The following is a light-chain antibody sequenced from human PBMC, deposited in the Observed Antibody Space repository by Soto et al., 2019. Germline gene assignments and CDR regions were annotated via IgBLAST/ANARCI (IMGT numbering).Light chain of an antibody. CDR3: HQYGTSPQT. V-gene: IGKV3-20*01. CDR2: DAS. Sequence: DIVLTQSPDTLSLSPGERATLSCRASQSVGNNFLAWYQQKPGQAPTLLIYDASSRASGLPDRFSGSGSETDFTLTVSRLELEDFAVYFWHQYGTSPQTFGQGTKVEI. J-gene: IGKJ1*01. CDR1: QSVGNNF.